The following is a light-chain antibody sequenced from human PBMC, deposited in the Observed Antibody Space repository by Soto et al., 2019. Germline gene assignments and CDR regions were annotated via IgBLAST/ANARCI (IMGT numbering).Light chain of an antibody. CDR1: QSVSSTY. CDR3: EQYRNWPRT. CDR2: GAS. V-gene: IGKV3-20*01. Sequence: DIVLTRSPVTMYWSQGSSAGPACRSSQSVSSTYLAWYQRKPGQAPRLLIYGASSRATGIPDRFSGSGSGTDFTLTINNLQSEAFAVYYCEQYRNWPRTFGQGTKVDI. J-gene: IGKJ1*01.